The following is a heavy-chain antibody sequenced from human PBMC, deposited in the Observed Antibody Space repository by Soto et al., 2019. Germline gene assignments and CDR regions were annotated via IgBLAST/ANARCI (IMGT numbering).Heavy chain of an antibody. V-gene: IGHV3-11*06. J-gene: IGHJ4*02. Sequence: GGSLRLSCAASGFPFSDYYMSWIRQAPGKGLEWVSYISSSSSYTNYADSVKGRFTISRDNAKNSLYLQMNSLRAEDTAVYYCARVTRGYYFDYWGQGTLVTVSS. CDR2: ISSSSSYT. CDR1: GFPFSDYY. D-gene: IGHD3-10*01. CDR3: ARVTRGYYFDY.